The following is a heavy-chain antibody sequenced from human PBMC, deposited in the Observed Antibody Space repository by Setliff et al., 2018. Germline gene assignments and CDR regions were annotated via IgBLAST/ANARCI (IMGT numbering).Heavy chain of an antibody. CDR1: GGSVSTFY. D-gene: IGHD3-9*01. CDR2: IFTSGST. CDR3: AHSTTFDLHHDY. Sequence: PSEPLSLTCRVSGGSVSTFYWTWIRQPPGKGLEWIGYIFTSGSTQYNPSLKSRATISRDTSSNQFSLKLFSVTAADTAVYYCAHSTTFDLHHDYWGQGALVTVSS. J-gene: IGHJ4*02. V-gene: IGHV4-4*09.